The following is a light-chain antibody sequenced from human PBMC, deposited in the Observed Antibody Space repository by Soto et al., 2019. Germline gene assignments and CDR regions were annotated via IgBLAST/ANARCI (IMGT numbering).Light chain of an antibody. J-gene: IGKJ3*01. CDR2: ATS. V-gene: IGKV1-27*01. Sequence: DIQMTQSPSSLSASVGDRVTITCRASQGFSNYLAWYQQKPGKVPMLLIYATSNLQSGVPSRFSGSGSGTDFTLTITLLLPEQDADYFCPKYNDVPFTFGHGTKVDIK. CDR3: PKYNDVPFT. CDR1: QGFSNY.